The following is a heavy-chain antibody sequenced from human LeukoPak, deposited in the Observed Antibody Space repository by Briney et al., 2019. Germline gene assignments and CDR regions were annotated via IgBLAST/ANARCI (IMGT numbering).Heavy chain of an antibody. V-gene: IGHV4-31*03. D-gene: IGHD6-13*01. J-gene: IGHJ5*02. CDR2: IYYSGST. Sequence: SQTLSLTCTVSGGSISSGGYYWSWIRQHPGKGPEWIGYIYYSGSTYYNPSLKSRVTISVDTSKNQFSLKLSSVTAADTAVYYCARAAAAALNWFDPWGQGTLVTVSS. CDR3: ARAAAAALNWFDP. CDR1: GGSISSGGYY.